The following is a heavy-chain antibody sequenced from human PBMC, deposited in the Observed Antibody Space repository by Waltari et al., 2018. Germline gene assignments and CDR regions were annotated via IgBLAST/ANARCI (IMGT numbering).Heavy chain of an antibody. Sequence: QVQLQQWGAGLLKPSETLSLTCAVYGGSFSGYYWSWIRQPPGKGLEWIGEINHSGSTNYNPSLKSRVTISVDAAKNQFSLQLSSLTAADTAVYYCARGVRYGSGKRYYYYYMDVWGKGTTVTVSS. D-gene: IGHD3-10*01. J-gene: IGHJ6*03. CDR3: ARGVRYGSGKRYYYYYMDV. CDR2: INHSGST. V-gene: IGHV4-34*01. CDR1: GGSFSGYY.